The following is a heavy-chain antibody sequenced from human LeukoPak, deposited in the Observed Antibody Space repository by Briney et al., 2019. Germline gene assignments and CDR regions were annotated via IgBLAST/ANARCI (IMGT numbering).Heavy chain of an antibody. CDR1: GGSISSSFNY. CDR3: ARHYGP. D-gene: IGHD3-16*01. CDR2: IYESGSA. J-gene: IGHJ5*02. Sequence: SETLSLTCTVSGGSISSSFNYWAWIRQPPGKGLEWIGSIYESGSAYYNPSLKSRITMSVDTSENQFSLKLTSVTAADAAVYYCARHYGPWGQGTLVTVSS. V-gene: IGHV4-39*01.